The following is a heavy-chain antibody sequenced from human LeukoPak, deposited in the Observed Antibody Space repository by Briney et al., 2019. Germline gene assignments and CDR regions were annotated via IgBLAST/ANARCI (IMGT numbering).Heavy chain of an antibody. CDR2: INPNSGGT. J-gene: IGHJ6*03. CDR3: ASGGNSGWSSYMDV. V-gene: IGHV1-2*02. CDR1: GSPFTCYY. D-gene: IGHD6-19*01. Sequence: VKASYKASGSPFTCYYMHWVRPAPGQGLGWMGWINPNSGGTNYAQKFQGRVTMTRDTSISTAYMELSRLRSDDTAVYYCASGGNSGWSSYMDVWGKGTTVTISS.